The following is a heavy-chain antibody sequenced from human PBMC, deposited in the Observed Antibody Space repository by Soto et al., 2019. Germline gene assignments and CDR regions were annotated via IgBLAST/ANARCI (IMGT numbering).Heavy chain of an antibody. V-gene: IGHV3-9*01. Sequence: EVQLVESGGGLVQPGRSLRLSCAASGFTFDDYAMHWVRQAPGKGLEWVSGIIWNSGSIGYADYVKGRFTISRGNPKNFLYLQMNSLRAEDTALYYCAKATSAADIDYWGQGTLVTVSS. CDR2: IIWNSGSI. J-gene: IGHJ4*02. CDR3: AKATSAADIDY. CDR1: GFTFDDYA. D-gene: IGHD6-13*01.